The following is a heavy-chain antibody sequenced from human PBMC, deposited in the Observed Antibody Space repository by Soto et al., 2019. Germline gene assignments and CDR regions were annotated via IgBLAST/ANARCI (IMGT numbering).Heavy chain of an antibody. V-gene: IGHV4-38-2*02. D-gene: IGHD6-19*01. CDR1: GYSISTGYY. CDR2: VYRSGAA. J-gene: IGHJ4*02. CDR3: AREYPYALDVPGYFAF. Sequence: SETLALTCTVSGYSISTGYYWAWVRQSPGKGLEWIGSVYRSGAAYYSPTLKSRVTISVDTSQNQFSLHLKSVTAADAAVYYCAREYPYALDVPGYFAFWGQRCAGTVSS.